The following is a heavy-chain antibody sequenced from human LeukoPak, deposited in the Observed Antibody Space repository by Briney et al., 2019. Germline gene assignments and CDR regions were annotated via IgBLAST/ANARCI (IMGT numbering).Heavy chain of an antibody. J-gene: IGHJ4*02. CDR2: INPGGST. Sequence: SETLSLTCAVYGGTFSVYYWSGVRQSPGKGLEGIGEINPGGSTNYNPSLESRVIISVDTSKNQFSLKMDSVRAADTAVYYCAREDCSGGDCTSFDYWGQGTLVTVSS. CDR3: AREDCSGGDCTSFDY. CDR1: GGTFSVYY. D-gene: IGHD2-15*01. V-gene: IGHV4-34*01.